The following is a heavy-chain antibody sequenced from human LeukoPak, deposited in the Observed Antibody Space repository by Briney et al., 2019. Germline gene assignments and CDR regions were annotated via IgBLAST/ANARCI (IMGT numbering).Heavy chain of an antibody. CDR2: IYYSGST. V-gene: IGHV4-30-4*08. D-gene: IGHD4/OR15-4a*01. CDR3: ARLGSNDAFDI. Sequence: SSXXLSLTCTVSGGSISSGDYYWSWIRQPPGKGLEWIGYIYYSGSTYYNPSLKSRVTISVDTSKNQFSLKLSSVTAADTAVYYCARLGSNDAFDIWGQGTMVTVSS. J-gene: IGHJ3*02. CDR1: GGSISSGDYY.